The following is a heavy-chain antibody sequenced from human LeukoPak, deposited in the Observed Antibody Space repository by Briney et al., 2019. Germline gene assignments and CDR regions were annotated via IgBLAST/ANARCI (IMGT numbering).Heavy chain of an antibody. CDR1: GFSFSSYS. CDR3: ARAQKYSYDAFDI. J-gene: IGHJ3*02. CDR2: ISSGSGTI. D-gene: IGHD4-11*01. Sequence: GGSLRLSCAASGFSFSSYSMNWVRQARGKGLEYVSYISSGSGTIYYADSVQGRFTISGDNAKNSLYLQMNSLSAEDTAVYYCARAQKYSYDAFDIWGQGTMVTVSS. V-gene: IGHV3-48*04.